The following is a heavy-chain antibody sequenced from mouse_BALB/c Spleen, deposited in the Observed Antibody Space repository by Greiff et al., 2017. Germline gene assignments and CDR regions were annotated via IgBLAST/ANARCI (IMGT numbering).Heavy chain of an antibody. Sequence: QLQESGPELVKPGASVKISCKASGYTFTDYYINWVKQKPGQGLEWIGWIYPGSGNTKYNEKFKGKATLTVDTSSSTAYMQLSSLTSEDTAVNFCARHYGYVKFAYWGQGTLVTVSA. CDR1: GYTFTDYY. CDR3: ARHYGYVKFAY. D-gene: IGHD1-2*01. J-gene: IGHJ3*01. V-gene: IGHV1-84*02. CDR2: IYPGSGNT.